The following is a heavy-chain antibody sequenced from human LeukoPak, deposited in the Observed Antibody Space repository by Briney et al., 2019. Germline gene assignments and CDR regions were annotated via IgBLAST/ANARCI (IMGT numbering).Heavy chain of an antibody. V-gene: IGHV3-48*01. Sequence: KAGGSLRLSCAASGFTFSSYSMNWVRQAPGKGLEWVSYISSSSSTIYYADSVKGRFTISRDNAKNSLYLQMNSLRAEDTAVYYCARDDQSSGGFVDYWGQGTLVTVSS. CDR1: GFTFSSYS. D-gene: IGHD3-10*01. J-gene: IGHJ4*02. CDR3: ARDDQSSGGFVDY. CDR2: ISSSSSTI.